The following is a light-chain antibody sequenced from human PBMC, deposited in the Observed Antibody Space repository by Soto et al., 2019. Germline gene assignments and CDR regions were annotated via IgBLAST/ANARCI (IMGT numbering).Light chain of an antibody. Sequence: EIVLTQSPGTLALSPGERATLSCRPSQSVSSSYLAWYQQKPGQAPRLLIYGASSRATGIADRFSGSGSGTDFTLTISRLEPEDFAVYYCQQYGSSPFTFGPGTTVDIK. CDR2: GAS. V-gene: IGKV3-20*01. CDR3: QQYGSSPFT. J-gene: IGKJ3*01. CDR1: QSVSSSY.